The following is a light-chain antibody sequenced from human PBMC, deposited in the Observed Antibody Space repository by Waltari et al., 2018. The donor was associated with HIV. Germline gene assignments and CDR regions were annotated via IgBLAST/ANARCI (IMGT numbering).Light chain of an antibody. J-gene: IGLJ2*01. CDR3: ASHAGSKDV. V-gene: IGLV2-8*01. CDR2: DVT. Sequence: QSALTQPPSASGSPGQSVTISCTGTSSDVGAYNYVSWFQQHPGKAHKLMIYDVTKRPSGVPDRFSGSKSGNTASLTVSGLQAEDEADYYCASHAGSKDVFGGGTRLTVL. CDR1: SSDVGAYNY.